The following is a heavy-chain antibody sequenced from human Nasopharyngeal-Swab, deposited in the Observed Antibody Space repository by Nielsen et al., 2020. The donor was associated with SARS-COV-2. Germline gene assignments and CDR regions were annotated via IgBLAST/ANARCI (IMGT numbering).Heavy chain of an antibody. D-gene: IGHD1-7*01. CDR3: ARDITGTTSDAFDI. CDR2: ISSSSSYI. Sequence: GESLKISCAASGFTFSSYSMNWVRQAPGKGLEWVSSISSSSSYIYYADPVKGRFTISRDNAKNSLYLQMNSLRAEDTAVYYCARDITGTTSDAFDIWGQGTMVTVSS. V-gene: IGHV3-21*01. CDR1: GFTFSSYS. J-gene: IGHJ3*02.